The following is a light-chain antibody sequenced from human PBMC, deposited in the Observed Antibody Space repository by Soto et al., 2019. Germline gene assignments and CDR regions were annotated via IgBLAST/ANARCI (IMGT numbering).Light chain of an antibody. CDR2: KAS. Sequence: DRQKTQSASAPSATVGDRVTITCRASQSISSWLAWYQQKPGKTPNLLIYKASSLESGVPSRFSGSGSGTEFTLTISGLQPDDFATDSCQQYNSYSTFGQGTKVDIK. CDR3: QQYNSYST. V-gene: IGKV1-5*03. J-gene: IGKJ1*01. CDR1: QSISSW.